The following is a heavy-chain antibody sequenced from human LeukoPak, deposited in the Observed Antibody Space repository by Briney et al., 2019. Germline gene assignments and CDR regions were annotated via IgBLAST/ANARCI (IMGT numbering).Heavy chain of an antibody. D-gene: IGHD3/OR15-3a*01. V-gene: IGHV3-23*01. CDR3: ARGGPIDY. Sequence: GGSLRLSCTASGFTFNSYAMTWVRQAPGKGLEWVSSISAGGGTTYYADSVKGRFTVSRDNAKNTLFLQMNTLRAEDTAVYYCARGGPIDYWGQGTLVTVSS. CDR1: GFTFNSYA. CDR2: ISAGGGTT. J-gene: IGHJ4*02.